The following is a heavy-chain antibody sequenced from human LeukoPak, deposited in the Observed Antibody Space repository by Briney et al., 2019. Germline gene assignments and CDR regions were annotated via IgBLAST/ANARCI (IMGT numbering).Heavy chain of an antibody. CDR1: GGSISSTNYY. V-gene: IGHV4-39*01. D-gene: IGHD6-19*01. CDR2: MYYTGDT. J-gene: IGHJ4*02. CDR3: ARQRNSSGWSVLDY. Sequence: PSETLSLTCTVSGGSISSTNYYWGWIRQPPGKGLEWIGYMYYTGDTYYNPSLKSRGTISVDTSKNQFSLKLSSVTAADTAVYYCARQRNSSGWSVLDYWGQGALVTVSS.